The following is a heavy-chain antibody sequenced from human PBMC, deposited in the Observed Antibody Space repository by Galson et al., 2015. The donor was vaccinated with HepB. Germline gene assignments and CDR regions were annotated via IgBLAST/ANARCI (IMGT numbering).Heavy chain of an antibody. CDR3: ARGAKSSSWDKYYFDY. Sequence: TLSLTCTVSGGSISSGGYYWSWIRQHPGKGLEWIGYIYHSGSTYYNPSLKSRVTISVDTSKNQFSLKLSSVTAADTAVYYCARGAKSSSWDKYYFDYWGQGTLVTVSS. D-gene: IGHD6-13*01. J-gene: IGHJ4*02. CDR1: GGSISSGGYY. V-gene: IGHV4-31*03. CDR2: IYHSGST.